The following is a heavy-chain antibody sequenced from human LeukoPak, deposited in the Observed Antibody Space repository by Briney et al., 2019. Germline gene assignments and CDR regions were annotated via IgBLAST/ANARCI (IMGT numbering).Heavy chain of an antibody. D-gene: IGHD3-3*01. Sequence: GASVKVSCKASGSTFSSYAISWVRQAPGQGVGWMGGIIPIFGTANYAQKFQGGVTITADESTSTAYMELSSLRSEDTAVYYCASRQAGDFWSGYYRWGQGTLVTVSS. CDR2: IIPIFGTA. J-gene: IGHJ5*02. V-gene: IGHV1-69*13. CDR3: ASRQAGDFWSGYYR. CDR1: GSTFSSYA.